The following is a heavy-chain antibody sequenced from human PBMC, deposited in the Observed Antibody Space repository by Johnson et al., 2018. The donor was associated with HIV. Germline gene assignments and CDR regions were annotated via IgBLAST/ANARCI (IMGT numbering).Heavy chain of an antibody. Sequence: VLLLESGGGLVQPGGSLRLSCAASGFTFSSYAMHWVRQAPGKGLEYVSAISSNGGSTYYANSVKGRFTISRDNSKNTLYLQMGSLRVEDMAVYYCARSVHDYSDYLWGRDAFDIWGQGTMVIVSS. V-gene: IGHV3-64*01. D-gene: IGHD4-11*01. J-gene: IGHJ3*02. CDR3: ARSVHDYSDYLWGRDAFDI. CDR2: ISSNGGST. CDR1: GFTFSSYA.